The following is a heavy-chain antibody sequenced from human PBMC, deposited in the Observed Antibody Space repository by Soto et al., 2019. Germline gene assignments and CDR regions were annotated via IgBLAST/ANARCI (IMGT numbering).Heavy chain of an antibody. Sequence: GASLKISCKGSGYSFTSYWIGWVRQMPGKGLEWMGIIYPGDSDTRYSPSFQGQVTISADKSISTAYLKWSSLKASDTAMYYCARQAHYYYYYMDVWGKGTTVTVSS. CDR2: IYPGDSDT. V-gene: IGHV5-51*01. J-gene: IGHJ6*03. CDR1: GYSFTSYW. CDR3: ARQAHYYYYYMDV.